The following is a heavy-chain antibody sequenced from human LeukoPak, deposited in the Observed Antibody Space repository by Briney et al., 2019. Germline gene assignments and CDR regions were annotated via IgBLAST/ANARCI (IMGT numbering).Heavy chain of an antibody. D-gene: IGHD3-10*02. CDR3: ARAHQGAMFYDT. CDR1: GDPFADNE. Sequence: GASVKVSCKASGDPFADNEIRWGRQAPGQGLEWMGLFNPTGGSTSYGRKFQGRVTMTGDTSTSTVYMDLSSLRSDDTAMYYCARAHQGAMFYDTWGQGTLVTVPS. J-gene: IGHJ5*02. V-gene: IGHV1-46*01. CDR2: FNPTGGST.